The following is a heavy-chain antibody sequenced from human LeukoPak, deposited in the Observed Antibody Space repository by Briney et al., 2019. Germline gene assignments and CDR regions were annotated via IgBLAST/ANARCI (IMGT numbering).Heavy chain of an antibody. CDR3: ARATSIFGVVIMSDLAY. CDR1: GGTFSSYA. CDR2: IIPFSGIT. Sequence: SVKVSCKASGGTFSSYAFSWVRQAPGQGLEWMGGIIPFSGITNYAQKFQGRVTITADESTSTAYMELSSLRSEDTAVYYCARATSIFGVVIMSDLAYWGQGTLVTVSS. D-gene: IGHD3-3*01. J-gene: IGHJ4*02. V-gene: IGHV1-69*13.